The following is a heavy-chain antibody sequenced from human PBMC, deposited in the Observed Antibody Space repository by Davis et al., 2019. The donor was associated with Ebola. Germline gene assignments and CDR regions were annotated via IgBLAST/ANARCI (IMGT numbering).Heavy chain of an antibody. V-gene: IGHV3-43*01. Sequence: GGSLRLSCAASGFTFDDYTMHWVRQAPGKGLEWVSLISWDGGSTYYADSVKGRFTISRDNSKNSLYLQMNSLRAEDTAVYYCAKGTAMVFGEFDYWGQGTLVTVSS. J-gene: IGHJ4*02. CDR2: ISWDGGST. D-gene: IGHD5-18*01. CDR1: GFTFDDYT. CDR3: AKGTAMVFGEFDY.